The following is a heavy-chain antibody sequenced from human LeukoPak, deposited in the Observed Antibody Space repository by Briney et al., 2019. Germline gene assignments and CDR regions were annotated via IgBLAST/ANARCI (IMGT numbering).Heavy chain of an antibody. Sequence: ETLSLTCTVSGGSISSNYMSWVRQAPGKGLEWVSVIYSGGSTYYADSVKGRFTISRDNSKNTLYLQMNSLRAEDTAVYYCARMTNYDSSGYVPSYFDYWGQGTLVTVSS. CDR2: IYSGGST. J-gene: IGHJ4*02. CDR3: ARMTNYDSSGYVPSYFDY. V-gene: IGHV3-53*01. CDR1: GGSISSNY. D-gene: IGHD3-22*01.